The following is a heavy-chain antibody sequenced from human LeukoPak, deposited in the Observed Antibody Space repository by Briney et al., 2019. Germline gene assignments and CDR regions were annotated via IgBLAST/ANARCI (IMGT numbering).Heavy chain of an antibody. CDR3: ARDLEDYNNYGEMAI. CDR1: GFTVSSHY. Sequence: GGSLRLSCAASGFTVSSHYMSWVRQAPGKGLEWVSVLYSGGSTYYADSVKGRFTISRDNSKNTVYLQMNSLRAEDTAVYYCARDLEDYNNYGEMAIWGQGTLVTVSS. D-gene: IGHD4-11*01. J-gene: IGHJ4*02. V-gene: IGHV3-53*01. CDR2: LYSGGST.